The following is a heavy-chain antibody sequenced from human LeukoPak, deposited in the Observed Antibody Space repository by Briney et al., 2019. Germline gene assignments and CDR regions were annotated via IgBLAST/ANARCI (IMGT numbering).Heavy chain of an antibody. D-gene: IGHD3-3*01. CDR2: ICAYNGNT. CDR1: GYTFTSYG. CDR3: ARGSSHDFWSGYPG. V-gene: IGHV1-18*01. Sequence: ASVRDSCKASGYTFTSYGISWVRQAPGQGLEGMGWICAYNGNTNYAQKFQGRVTITTDESTSTAYMELSSLRSADTAVYYCARGSSHDFWSGYPGWGQGTLVTVSS. J-gene: IGHJ4*02.